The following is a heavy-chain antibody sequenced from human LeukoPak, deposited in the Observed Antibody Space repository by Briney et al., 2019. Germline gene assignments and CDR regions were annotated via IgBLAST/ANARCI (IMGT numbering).Heavy chain of an antibody. CDR3: AKDKLIVVVTLGAFDI. CDR1: GFTFTSYA. CDR2: ISGSGEST. J-gene: IGHJ3*02. V-gene: IGHV3-23*01. D-gene: IGHD3-22*01. Sequence: GGSLRLSCAAPGFTFTSYAMSWVRQAPGKGLEWVSSISGSGESTYYADSVKGRFTISRDNSKNTLYLQMNSLRAEDTAVYSCAKDKLIVVVTLGAFDIWGQGTMVTVSS.